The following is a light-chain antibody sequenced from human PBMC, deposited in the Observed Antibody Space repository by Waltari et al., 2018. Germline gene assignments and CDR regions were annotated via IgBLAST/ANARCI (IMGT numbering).Light chain of an antibody. Sequence: DIQMTQSPSTLSASVGDKVTITCRAKESISIWLAWYQHKPGTAPKLLIYRASTLERGVPSRFSGARSWTEFTLTISSLQPDDFATYYCQQYDSESYTFGQGTKLEIK. J-gene: IGKJ2*01. V-gene: IGKV1-5*03. CDR3: QQYDSESYT. CDR1: ESISIW. CDR2: RAS.